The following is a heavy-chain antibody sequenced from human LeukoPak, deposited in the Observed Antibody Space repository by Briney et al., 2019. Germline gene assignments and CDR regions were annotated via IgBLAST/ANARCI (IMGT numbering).Heavy chain of an antibody. Sequence: ASVKVSCKASGYTFTGYYIHWVRQAPGQGLEWMGWINPNTGGTNYAQKFQGRVTMTRDTSISTAYMELSRLRSDDTAVYFCARDPYDILTGLIDYWAREPWSPSPQ. CDR1: GYTFTGYY. J-gene: IGHJ4*02. CDR3: ARDPYDILTGLIDY. D-gene: IGHD3-9*01. CDR2: INPNTGGT. V-gene: IGHV1-2*02.